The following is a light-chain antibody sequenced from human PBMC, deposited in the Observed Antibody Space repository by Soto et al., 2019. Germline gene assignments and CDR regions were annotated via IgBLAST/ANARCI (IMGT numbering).Light chain of an antibody. CDR1: SSDVGGYNY. J-gene: IGLJ1*01. Sequence: QSVLTQPPSASGSPGQSVTISCTGTSSDVGGYNYVSWYQQHPDKAPKLILYEVSRRPSGVSNRFSGSKSGNTAALTISGLLAEDEADYSCSSYTNTSTLVFGTGTKVTV. CDR3: SSYTNTSTLV. CDR2: EVS. V-gene: IGLV2-14*03.